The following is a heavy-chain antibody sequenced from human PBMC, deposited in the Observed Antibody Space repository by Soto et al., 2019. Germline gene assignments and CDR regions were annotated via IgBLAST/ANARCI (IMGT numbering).Heavy chain of an antibody. V-gene: IGHV3-30*07. J-gene: IGHJ3*01. D-gene: IGHD2-21*01. Sequence: GGALRLSCSASAFAFSRYATHWIRQAPGKGLDWMAIISYDGSNKYYADSVKGRSTISRDITKRSLYLQINSLRAEDTVVYYCAREEGYCDGGRCFRSAFDDWGQGTVVTVSS. CDR2: ISYDGSNK. CDR1: AFAFSRYA. CDR3: AREEGYCDGGRCFRSAFDD.